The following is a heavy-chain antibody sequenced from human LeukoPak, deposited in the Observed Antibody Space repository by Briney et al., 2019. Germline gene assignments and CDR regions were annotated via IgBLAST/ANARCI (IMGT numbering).Heavy chain of an antibody. CDR1: GDSISSSNW. D-gene: IGHD2-2*01. CDR3: ACSSKLVFYMDV. Sequence: SETLSLTCVVSGDSISSSNWWDWVRQPPGKGLEWIGKTYHSGSISYNPSLKSRVTISVDKSKNQFSLKLSSVTAADTAVYYCACSSKLVFYMDVWGRGTTVTVSS. V-gene: IGHV4-4*02. CDR2: TYHSGSI. J-gene: IGHJ6*03.